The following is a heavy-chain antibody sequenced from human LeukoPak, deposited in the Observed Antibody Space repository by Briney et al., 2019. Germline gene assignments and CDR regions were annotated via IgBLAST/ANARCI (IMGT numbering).Heavy chain of an antibody. CDR2: IYYSGST. J-gene: IGHJ2*01. V-gene: IGHV4-39*07. D-gene: IGHD6-13*01. CDR1: GVSISSSSYY. CDR3: ARVSSSWYQDWYFDL. Sequence: PSETLSLTCTVSGVSISSSSYYWGWIRQPPGKGLEWIGSIYYSGSTYYKPSLKSRVTMSVDTSKNQFSLKLSSVTAADTAVYYCARVSSSWYQDWYFDLWGRGTLVTVSS.